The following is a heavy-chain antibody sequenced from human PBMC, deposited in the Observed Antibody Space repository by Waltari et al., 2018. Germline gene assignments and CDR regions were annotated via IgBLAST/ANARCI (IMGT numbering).Heavy chain of an antibody. CDR3: ARDTGSPPYYYYGMDV. CDR2: IYTSGST. Sequence: QVQLQESGPGLVKPSQTLSLTCTVSGGSISSGSYYWSWIRQPAGKGLEWIGYIYTSGSTTSNPSRKSRATISVDTSKNQFSLKLSSATAADTAVYYCARDTGSPPYYYYGMDVWGQGTTVTVSS. V-gene: IGHV4-61*09. CDR1: GGSISSGSYY. J-gene: IGHJ6*02. D-gene: IGHD1-26*01.